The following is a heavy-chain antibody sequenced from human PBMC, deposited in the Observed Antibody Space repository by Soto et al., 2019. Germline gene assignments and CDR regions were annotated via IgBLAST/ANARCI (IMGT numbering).Heavy chain of an antibody. V-gene: IGHV4-4*07. CDR1: GGSISSYY. J-gene: IGHJ4*02. CDR2: IYTSGST. Sequence: SETLSLTCFGSGGSISSYYWSWIRQPAGKGLEWIGRIYTSGSTNYNPSLKSRVTMSVDTSKNQFSLKLSSVTAADTAVYYCARGADYGSSSWHDYWGKGTLVTVSS. D-gene: IGHD6-13*01. CDR3: ARGADYGSSSWHDY.